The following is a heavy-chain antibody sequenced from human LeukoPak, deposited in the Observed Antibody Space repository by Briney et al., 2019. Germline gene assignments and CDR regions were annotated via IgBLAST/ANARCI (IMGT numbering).Heavy chain of an antibody. CDR2: IIPIFGTA. J-gene: IGHJ5*02. V-gene: IGHV1-69*01. Sequence: SVKVSCKASGGTFSSYAISWVRQAPGQGLEWMGGIIPIFGTANYAQKFQGRVTITADESTSTAYMELSSLRSEDTAVYYCARGHANFYSSGAFNWFDPWGQGTLVTVSS. CDR1: GGTFSSYA. CDR3: ARGHANFYSSGAFNWFDP. D-gene: IGHD6-19*01.